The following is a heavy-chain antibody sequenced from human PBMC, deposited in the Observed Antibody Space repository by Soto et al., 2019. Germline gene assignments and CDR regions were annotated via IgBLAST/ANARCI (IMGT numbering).Heavy chain of an antibody. D-gene: IGHD3-22*01. CDR1: GFTFSGSA. Sequence: GGFLRLSCAASGFTFSGSAMHWVRQASGKGLEWVGRIRSKANSYATAYAASVKGRFTISRDDSKNTAYLQMNSLKTEDTAVYYCTTQYYYDSSGYYYKDYWGQGTLVTVSS. V-gene: IGHV3-73*01. CDR3: TTQYYYDSSGYYYKDY. J-gene: IGHJ4*02. CDR2: IRSKANSYAT.